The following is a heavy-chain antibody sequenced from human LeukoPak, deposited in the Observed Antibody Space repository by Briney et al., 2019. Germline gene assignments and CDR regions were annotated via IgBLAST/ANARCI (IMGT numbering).Heavy chain of an antibody. CDR3: ARGYSSGLSIDY. CDR1: GFTFSSYS. V-gene: IGHV3-21*01. CDR2: ISSSSSYI. J-gene: IGHJ4*02. D-gene: IGHD6-19*01. Sequence: GGSLRLSCAASGFTFSSYSMNWVRQAPGKGLEWVSSISSSSSYIYYADSVKGRFTISRDNAKNSLYLQMNSLRAEDTAVYYCARGYSSGLSIDYWGQGTLVTVSS.